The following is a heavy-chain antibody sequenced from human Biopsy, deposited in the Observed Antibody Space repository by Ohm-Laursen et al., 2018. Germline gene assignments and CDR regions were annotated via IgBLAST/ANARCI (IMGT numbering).Heavy chain of an antibody. D-gene: IGHD3-3*01. V-gene: IGHV4-59*08. J-gene: IGHJ4*02. CDR3: ARLSTLFGVADFTDD. CDR1: GASVRSHF. CDR2: ISNSGTT. Sequence: SDTLSLTCTLSGASVRSHFLTWIRQPPGKGLQWMGSISNSGTTKSSPSLKSRVNISLHTSKNQLSLKLTSVTAADTAVYYCARLSTLFGVADFTDDWGQGTLVTVSS.